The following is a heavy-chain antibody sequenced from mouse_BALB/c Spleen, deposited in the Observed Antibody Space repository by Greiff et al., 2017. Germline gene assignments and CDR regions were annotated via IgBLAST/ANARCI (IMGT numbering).Heavy chain of an antibody. V-gene: IGHV5-6-2*01. CDR3: ARQRGGGYHDV. CDR1: GFTFSSYY. J-gene: IGHJ1*01. CDR2: INSNGGST. D-gene: IGHD2-2*01. Sequence: DVKLVESGGGLVKLGGSLKLSCAASGFTFSSYYMSWVRQTPEKRLELVAAINSNGGSTYYPDTVKGRFTISRDNAKNTLYLQMSSLKSEDTALYYCARQRGGGYHDVWGAGTTVTVSS.